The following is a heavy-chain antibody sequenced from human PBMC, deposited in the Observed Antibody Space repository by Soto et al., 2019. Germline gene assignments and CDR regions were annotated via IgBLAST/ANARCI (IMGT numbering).Heavy chain of an antibody. CDR3: ARMGWAVTTAITYDY. J-gene: IGHJ4*02. D-gene: IGHD4-17*01. CDR2: INHSGST. V-gene: IGHV4-34*01. Sequence: SETLSLTCAVYGGSFSGYYWSWIRQPPGKGLEWIGEINHSGSTNYNPSLKSRVTISVDTSKNQFSLKLSSVTAADTAVYYCARMGWAVTTAITYDYCGQGTLVTVSS. CDR1: GGSFSGYY.